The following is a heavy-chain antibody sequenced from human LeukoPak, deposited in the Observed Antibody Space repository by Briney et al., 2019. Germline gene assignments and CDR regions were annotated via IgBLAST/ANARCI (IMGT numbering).Heavy chain of an antibody. CDR2: INPNSGGT. V-gene: IGHV1-2*02. Sequence: ASVKVSCKASGYTFTGYYIHWVRQAPGQGLEWMGWINPNSGGTNYAQNFQGRVTMTRDTSISTAYMELSRLRSDDTAVYYCARGTHDYGGNSGMDVWGKGTTVTISS. CDR3: ARGTHDYGGNSGMDV. D-gene: IGHD4-23*01. J-gene: IGHJ6*04. CDR1: GYTFTGYY.